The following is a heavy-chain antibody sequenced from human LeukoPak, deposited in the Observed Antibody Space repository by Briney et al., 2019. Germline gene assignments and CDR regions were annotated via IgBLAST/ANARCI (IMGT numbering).Heavy chain of an antibody. V-gene: IGHV3-13*01. J-gene: IGHJ3*02. D-gene: IGHD7-27*01. CDR2: IGTAVDT. CDR1: GFTFSSYD. CDR3: ARRNWGSGGGFDI. Sequence: SGGSLRLSCAASGFTFSSYDMHWVRQVTGKGLEWVSAIGTAVDTSYADSVKGRFTISRENAKNSLYLQMNSLRAGDTAVYYCARRNWGSGGGFDIWGQGTMVTVSS.